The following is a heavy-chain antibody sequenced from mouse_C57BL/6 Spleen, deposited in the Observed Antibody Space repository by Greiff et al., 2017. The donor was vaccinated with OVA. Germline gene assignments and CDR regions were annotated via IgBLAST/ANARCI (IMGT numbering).Heavy chain of an antibody. J-gene: IGHJ4*01. CDR2: LYPGDGDT. Sequence: QVQLQQSGPELVKPGASVKISCKASGYAFSSSWMNWVKQRPGKGLEWIGRLYPGDGDTNYNGKFKAKATLTADKSSSTAYMQLSSLTSEDSAVYFCARYYEEYAMDYWGQGTSVTVSS. V-gene: IGHV1-82*01. D-gene: IGHD2-4*01. CDR1: GYAFSSSW. CDR3: ARYYEEYAMDY.